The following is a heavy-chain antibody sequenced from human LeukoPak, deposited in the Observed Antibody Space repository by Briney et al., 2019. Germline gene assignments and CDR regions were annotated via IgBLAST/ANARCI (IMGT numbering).Heavy chain of an antibody. CDR2: IYTSGSP. CDR1: GGSISSYS. CDR3: ARRGMYSSSSYYMDV. V-gene: IGHV4-4*09. D-gene: IGHD6-13*01. Sequence: SETLSLTCAVSGGSISSYSWSWIRQPPGKGLEWVGYIYTSGSPHYNPALKRRVTISVDTSKNQFSLKLSSVTAADTAVYYCARRGMYSSSSYYMDVWGKGTTVTVSS. J-gene: IGHJ6*03.